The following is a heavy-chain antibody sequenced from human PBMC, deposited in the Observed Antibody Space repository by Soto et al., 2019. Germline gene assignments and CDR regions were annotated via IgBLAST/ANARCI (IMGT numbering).Heavy chain of an antibody. V-gene: IGHV5-51*01. Sequence: PGESLKISCKGSGYSFTSYWIGWVRQMPGKGLEWMGIIYPGDSDTRYSPSFQGQVTISADKSISTAYLQWSSLKASDTAMYYCASTVGSGRSYYYYGMDVWGQGTTVTVSS. CDR1: GYSFTSYW. J-gene: IGHJ6*02. CDR2: IYPGDSDT. CDR3: ASTVGSGRSYYYYGMDV. D-gene: IGHD2-15*01.